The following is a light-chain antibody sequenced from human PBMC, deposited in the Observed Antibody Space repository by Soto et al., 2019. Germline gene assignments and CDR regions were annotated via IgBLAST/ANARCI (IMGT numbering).Light chain of an antibody. CDR3: QQRSNWPPFT. Sequence: EIVLTQSPATLSLSPGERATLSCRASQSVSSYLAWYQQKPGQAPRLLIYDASNRATGIPARFSGSGSGTDFTLPTSSLEPEDFAVYYCQQRSNWPPFTFGPGTKVDIK. V-gene: IGKV3-11*01. CDR1: QSVSSY. J-gene: IGKJ3*01. CDR2: DAS.